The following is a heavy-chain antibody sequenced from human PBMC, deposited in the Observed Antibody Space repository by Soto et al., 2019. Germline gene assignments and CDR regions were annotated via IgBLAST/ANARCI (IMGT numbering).Heavy chain of an antibody. Sequence: QVQVVQSGAEVKKPGASVKISCKASGYTFTDYYIHWVRQAPGQGLEWMGRINPHGGSTTKAQKFQGRITRTGDTSTSTAYMELSSLRSEDTALYYCSRGRQYYQYAMDVWGQGTTVTVSS. CDR2: INPHGGST. J-gene: IGHJ6*02. CDR1: GYTFTDYY. V-gene: IGHV1-46*03. CDR3: SRGRQYYQYAMDV.